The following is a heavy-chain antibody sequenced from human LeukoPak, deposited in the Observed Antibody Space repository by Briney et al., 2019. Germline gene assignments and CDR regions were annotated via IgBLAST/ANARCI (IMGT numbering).Heavy chain of an antibody. D-gene: IGHD3-9*01. CDR3: ARDERYFDLINWFDP. J-gene: IGHJ5*02. CDR2: IYYSGST. CDR1: GGSISSSSYY. V-gene: IGHV4-39*07. Sequence: SETLSLTCTVSGGSISSSSYYWGWIRQPPGKGLEWIGSIYYSGSTYYNPSLKSRVTISVDTSKNQFSLKLSSVTAADAAVYYCARDERYFDLINWFDPWGQGTLVTVSS.